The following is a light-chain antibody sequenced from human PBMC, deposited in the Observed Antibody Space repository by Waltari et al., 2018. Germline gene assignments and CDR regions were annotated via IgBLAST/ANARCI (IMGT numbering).Light chain of an antibody. Sequence: VLTQSPATLSLSPGERATHACRASQSASYYLDWYQQKPGQAPRLLIYDASNRATGIPARCSGSGSGTDFTLTISSLEPEDFAVYYCQQRTNWPLTFGGGTKVEI. CDR3: QQRTNWPLT. CDR1: QSASYY. J-gene: IGKJ4*01. V-gene: IGKV3-11*01. CDR2: DAS.